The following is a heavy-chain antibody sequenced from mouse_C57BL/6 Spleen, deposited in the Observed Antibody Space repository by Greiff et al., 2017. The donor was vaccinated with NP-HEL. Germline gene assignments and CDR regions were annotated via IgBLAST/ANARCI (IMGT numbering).Heavy chain of an antibody. CDR3: AHITTVVAFDY. Sequence: VQLQQPGAELVRPGTSVKLSCKASGYTFTSYWMHWVKQRPGQGLEWIGVIDPSDSYTNYNQKFKGKATLTVDTSSSTAYMQLSSLTSEDSAVYYCAHITTVVAFDYWGQGTTLTVSS. J-gene: IGHJ2*01. CDR1: GYTFTSYW. D-gene: IGHD1-1*01. CDR2: IDPSDSYT. V-gene: IGHV1-59*01.